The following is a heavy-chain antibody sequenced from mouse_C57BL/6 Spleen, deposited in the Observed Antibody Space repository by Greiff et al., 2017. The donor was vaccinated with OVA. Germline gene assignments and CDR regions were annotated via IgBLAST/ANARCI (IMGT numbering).Heavy chain of an antibody. Sequence: EVMLVESGGGLVKPGGSLKLSCAASGFTFSSYAMSWVRQTPEKRLEWVATISDGGSYTYYPDNVKGRFTISRDNAKNNLYLQMSHLKSEDTAMYYCARDGAAQVSFAYWGQGTLVTVSA. V-gene: IGHV5-4*01. CDR2: ISDGGSYT. CDR3: ARDGAAQVSFAY. CDR1: GFTFSSYA. D-gene: IGHD3-2*02. J-gene: IGHJ3*01.